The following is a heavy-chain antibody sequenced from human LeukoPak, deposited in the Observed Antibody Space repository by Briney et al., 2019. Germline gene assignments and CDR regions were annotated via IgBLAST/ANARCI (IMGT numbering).Heavy chain of an antibody. CDR2: IIPIFGTA. CDR1: GGAFSSYA. J-gene: IGHJ3*02. V-gene: IGHV1-69*13. Sequence: PSASVKVSCKASGGAFSSYAISWVRQAPGQGLEWMGGIIPIFGTANYAQKFQGRVTITADESTSTAYMELSSLRSEDTAVYYCALVERTYYYGSGSHAGAFDIWGQGTMVTVSS. D-gene: IGHD3-10*01. CDR3: ALVERTYYYGSGSHAGAFDI.